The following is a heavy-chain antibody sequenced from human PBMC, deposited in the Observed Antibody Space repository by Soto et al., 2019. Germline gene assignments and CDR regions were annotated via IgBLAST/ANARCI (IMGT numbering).Heavy chain of an antibody. Sequence: EVQLVESGGGVVRPGGSLRLSCAASGFTFDDYGISWVRQAPGQGLEWVSGINWNGGSTGYADSVKGRFTIARDNAKNSLYLQMNSLRAEDTALYYCARGDYDSSGYYEPFDYWGQGTLVTVSS. CDR1: GFTFDDYG. CDR3: ARGDYDSSGYYEPFDY. V-gene: IGHV3-20*04. D-gene: IGHD3-22*01. J-gene: IGHJ4*02. CDR2: INWNGGST.